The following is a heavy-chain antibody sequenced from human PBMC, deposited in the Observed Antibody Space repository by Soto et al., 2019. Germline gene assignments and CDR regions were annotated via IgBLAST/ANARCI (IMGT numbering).Heavy chain of an antibody. Sequence: PGGSLRLSCAASGFTFSTYAMTWVRQAPGKGLEWVSTVTGNSALTFYADAVKGRSAISRDNSKNSLFLQLSSLTADDTAVYYCAGGGDFWSGSKLDYWGQGTLVTVSS. CDR2: VTGNSALT. V-gene: IGHV3-23*01. J-gene: IGHJ4*02. CDR3: AGGGDFWSGSKLDY. D-gene: IGHD3-3*01. CDR1: GFTFSTYA.